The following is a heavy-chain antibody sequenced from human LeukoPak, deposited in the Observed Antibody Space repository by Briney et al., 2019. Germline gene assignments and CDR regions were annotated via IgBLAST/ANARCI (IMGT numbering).Heavy chain of an antibody. CDR1: GHTFTGYY. CDR2: INPNSGGT. CDR3: AREYSGYDFLYYYYGMDV. V-gene: IGHV1-2*02. J-gene: IGHJ6*02. D-gene: IGHD5-12*01. Sequence: ASVKVSCKASGHTFTGYYMHWVRQAPGQGLEWMGWINPNSGGTNYAQKFQGRVTMTRDTSISTAYMELSRLRSDDTAVYYCAREYSGYDFLYYYYGMDVWGQGTTVTVSS.